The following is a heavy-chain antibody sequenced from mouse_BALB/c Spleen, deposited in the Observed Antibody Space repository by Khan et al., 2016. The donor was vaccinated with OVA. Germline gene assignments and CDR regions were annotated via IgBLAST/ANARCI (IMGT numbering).Heavy chain of an antibody. D-gene: IGHD1-1*01. V-gene: IGHV1S136*01. CDR2: ISPNSDGS. Sequence: VQLQQSGPELVKPGASVKMSCKASGYTFTSYVMHWVKQKPGQGLEWIGYISPNSDGSKYNEKFRGKATLTSDKSSSTAYMELSSLTSEDSAFYYCLRSLYYYGSAYEGFAYWGQGTLVTVSA. J-gene: IGHJ3*01. CDR3: LRSLYYYGSAYEGFAY. CDR1: GYTFTSYV.